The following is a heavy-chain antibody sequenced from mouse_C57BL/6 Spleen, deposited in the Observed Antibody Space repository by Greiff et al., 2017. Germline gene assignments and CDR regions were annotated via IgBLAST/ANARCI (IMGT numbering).Heavy chain of an antibody. CDR1: GFSLTSYG. V-gene: IGHV2-5*01. CDR2: IWRGGST. D-gene: IGHD2-5*01. J-gene: IGHJ4*01. Sequence: VQLQESGPGLVQPSQSLSITCTVSGFSLTSYGVHWVRQSPGKGLEWLGVIWRGGSTDYNAAFMSRLSITKDNSKSQVFFKMNSLQADDTAIYYCAKKGSNYEAMDYWGQGTSVTVSS. CDR3: AKKGSNYEAMDY.